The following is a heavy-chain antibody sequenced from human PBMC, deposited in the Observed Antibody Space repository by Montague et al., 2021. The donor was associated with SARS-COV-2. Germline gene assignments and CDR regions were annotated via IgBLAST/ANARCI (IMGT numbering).Heavy chain of an antibody. CDR2: ISDSGST. V-gene: IGHV4-59*08. CDR1: GGSISSFY. J-gene: IGHJ4*02. D-gene: IGHD2-15*01. CDR3: ARHYSATLPAVY. Sequence: SETLSLTCTVSGGSISSFYWSWFRQPPGKGLEWMGYISDSGSTNYNPSLTGRVTMSVDTSKNQFSLKVNSVTAADTAVYYGARHYSATLPAVYWGQGTLVTVSS.